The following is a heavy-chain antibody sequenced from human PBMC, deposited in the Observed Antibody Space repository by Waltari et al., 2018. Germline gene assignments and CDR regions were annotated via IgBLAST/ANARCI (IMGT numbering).Heavy chain of an antibody. J-gene: IGHJ5*02. Sequence: QVQLVQSGAEVKKPGASVKVSCKASGYTFTSYAMHCVRQAPGQRLEWMGWTNAGNGNTKYAQKFQGRVTITRDTSASTAYMELSSLRSEDTAVYYCARGFEVWLRGYNWFDPWGQGTLVTVSS. V-gene: IGHV1-3*01. CDR1: GYTFTSYA. CDR3: ARGFEVWLRGYNWFDP. CDR2: TNAGNGNT. D-gene: IGHD5-12*01.